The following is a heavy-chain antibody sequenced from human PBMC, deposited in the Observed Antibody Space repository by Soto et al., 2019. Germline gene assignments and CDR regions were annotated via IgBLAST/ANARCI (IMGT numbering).Heavy chain of an antibody. CDR3: AKDRRSSLYYYYGMDV. D-gene: IGHD6-13*01. V-gene: IGHV3-23*01. J-gene: IGHJ6*02. CDR1: GFAFDQYT. CDR2: ISGSGGST. Sequence: GGSLRLSCAGSGFAFDQYTINWVRQAPGRGLEWVSAISGSGGSTYYADSVKGRFTISRDNSKNTLYLQMNSLRAEDTAVYYCAKDRRSSLYYYYGMDVWGQGTTVTVSS.